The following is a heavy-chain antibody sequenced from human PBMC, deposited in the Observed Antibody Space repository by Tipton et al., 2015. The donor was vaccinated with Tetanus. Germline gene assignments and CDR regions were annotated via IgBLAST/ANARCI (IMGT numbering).Heavy chain of an antibody. V-gene: IGHV4-39*07. D-gene: IGHD1-26*01. CDR3: ARDHRLSASYAGWFDP. CDR2: VYSSGST. CDR1: GGSISSSSYY. Sequence: LRLSCTVSGGSISSSSYYWGWVRQPPGKGLEWIGNVYSSGSTYYNPSLKGRVTISVDTSTTQFSLRLNSVTAADTAIYYCARDHRLSASYAGWFDPWGQGTLVTVSS. J-gene: IGHJ5*02.